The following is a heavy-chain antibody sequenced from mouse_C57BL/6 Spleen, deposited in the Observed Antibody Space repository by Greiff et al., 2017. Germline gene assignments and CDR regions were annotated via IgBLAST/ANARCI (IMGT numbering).Heavy chain of an antibody. Sequence: EVMLVESEGGLVQPGSSMKLSCTASGFTFSDYYMAWVRQVPEKGLEWVANINYDGSSTYYLDSLKSRFIISRDNAKNILYLQMSSLKSEDTATYYCARDEEKGYLDYWGQGTTLTVSS. CDR3: ARDEEKGYLDY. CDR2: INYDGSST. V-gene: IGHV5-16*01. J-gene: IGHJ2*01. CDR1: GFTFSDYY.